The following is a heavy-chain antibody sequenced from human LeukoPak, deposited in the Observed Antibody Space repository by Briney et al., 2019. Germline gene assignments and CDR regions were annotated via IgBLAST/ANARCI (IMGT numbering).Heavy chain of an antibody. J-gene: IGHJ6*04. Sequence: PGGSLRLSCTASGLTFSNYEINWVRQAPGKGLEWISYISSSGSTIYYADSVRGRFTISRDNAEKTLYLQVNSVRAEDTAVYYCARGDCTSTNCDGFVHLRYYYAMDVWGKGTTVIVSS. CDR2: ISSSGSTI. CDR3: ARGDCTSTNCDGFVHLRYYYAMDV. CDR1: GLTFSNYE. D-gene: IGHD2-2*01. V-gene: IGHV3-48*03.